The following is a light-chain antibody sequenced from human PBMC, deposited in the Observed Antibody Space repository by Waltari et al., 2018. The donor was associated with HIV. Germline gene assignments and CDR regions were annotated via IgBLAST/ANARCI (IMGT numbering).Light chain of an antibody. Sequence: QSALTQPASVSGSPGQSITISCTGTSSDVGGFNYVSWYQQHPGKVPKLMIYDVSKRPSGVSNRFSGSKSGNTASLTISGLQAEDEADYYCSSYTSSTTFMLFGGGTKLTVL. CDR2: DVS. CDR3: SSYTSSTTFML. CDR1: SSDVGGFNY. V-gene: IGLV2-14*03. J-gene: IGLJ2*01.